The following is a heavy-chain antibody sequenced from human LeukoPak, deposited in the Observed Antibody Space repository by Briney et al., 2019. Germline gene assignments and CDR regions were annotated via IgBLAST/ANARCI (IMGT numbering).Heavy chain of an antibody. Sequence: SETLSLTCTVSGGSISSYYWSWIRQPPGKGLEWIGYIYYSGSTNYNPSLKSRVTISVDTSKNQFSLKLSSVTAADTAVYYCARDTRQTYYDFWSGYYLLEHDAFDIWGQGTMVTVSS. J-gene: IGHJ3*02. CDR3: ARDTRQTYYDFWSGYYLLEHDAFDI. CDR1: GGSISSYY. V-gene: IGHV4-59*01. D-gene: IGHD3-3*01. CDR2: IYYSGST.